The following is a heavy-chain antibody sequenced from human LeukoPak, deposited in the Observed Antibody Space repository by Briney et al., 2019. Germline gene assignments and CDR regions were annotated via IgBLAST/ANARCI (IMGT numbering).Heavy chain of an antibody. CDR2: ISSSSSTI. CDR1: EFTFSSYS. D-gene: IGHD1-26*01. CDR3: ARSRGNSGSYPLDY. V-gene: IGHV3-48*01. Sequence: GSLRLSREASEFTFSSYSMNWVRQAPGKGLEWVSYISSSSSTIYYAESVKGRFTISRDNAKNSLYLQMNSLRVEDTAVYYCARSRGNSGSYPLDYWGQGTLVTVSS. J-gene: IGHJ4*02.